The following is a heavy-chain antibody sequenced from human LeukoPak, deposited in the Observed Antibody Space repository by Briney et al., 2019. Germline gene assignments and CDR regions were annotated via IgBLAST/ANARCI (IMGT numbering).Heavy chain of an antibody. CDR3: ARYRYSSSWARIGYYYYMDV. CDR1: GYPITAGYY. V-gene: IGHV4-38-2*02. D-gene: IGHD6-13*01. J-gene: IGHJ6*03. Sequence: PSETLSLTCTVSGYPITAGYYWGWIRQAPGKGLEWLGSIFHTGHTYDNPSLKSPVTLSVDKSKNQFSLKLSSVTAADTAVYYCARYRYSSSWARIGYYYYMDVWGKETTVTVSS. CDR2: IFHTGHT.